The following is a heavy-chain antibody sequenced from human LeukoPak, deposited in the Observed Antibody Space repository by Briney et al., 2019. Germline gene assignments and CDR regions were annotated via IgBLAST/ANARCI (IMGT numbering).Heavy chain of an antibody. CDR2: FLSDGSRT. D-gene: IGHD3-10*01. CDR1: GFTFSSYW. J-gene: IGHJ4*02. CDR3: ARVGDYGSGFDF. V-gene: IGHV3-74*01. Sequence: GGSLRLSCAASGFTFSSYWMHWVRQGPGKGLVWVSRFLSDGSRTTYADSVKGRFTISGDNAKNTLYLQMNSLRAEDTAVYYCARVGDYGSGFDFWGQGTLVTVSS.